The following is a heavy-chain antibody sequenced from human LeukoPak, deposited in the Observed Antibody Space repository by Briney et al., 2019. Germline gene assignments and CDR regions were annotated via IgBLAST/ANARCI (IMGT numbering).Heavy chain of an antibody. CDR2: ISYDGSNK. CDR3: AKGQYCSSTSCSEFGY. D-gene: IGHD2-2*01. CDR1: GFTFSSYA. J-gene: IGHJ4*02. Sequence: PGGSLRLSCAASGFTFSSYAMHWVRQAPGKGLEWVAVISYDGSNKYYADSVKGRFTISRDNSKNTLYLQMNSLRAEDTAVYYCAKGQYCSSTSCSEFGYWGQGTLVTDSS. V-gene: IGHV3-30*04.